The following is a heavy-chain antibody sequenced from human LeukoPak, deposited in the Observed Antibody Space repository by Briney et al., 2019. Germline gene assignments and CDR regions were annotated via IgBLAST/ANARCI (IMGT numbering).Heavy chain of an antibody. D-gene: IGHD5-18*01. V-gene: IGHV3-23*01. J-gene: IGHJ6*02. Sequence: GGSLRLSCAASGFTFSSYAMSWVRQAPGKGLEWVSAISGSGGSTYYADSVKGRFTISRDNSKNTLYLQMNSLRAEDTAVYYCARGYGPPNYYYGMDVWGQGTTVTVSS. CDR3: ARGYGPPNYYYGMDV. CDR2: ISGSGGST. CDR1: GFTFSSYA.